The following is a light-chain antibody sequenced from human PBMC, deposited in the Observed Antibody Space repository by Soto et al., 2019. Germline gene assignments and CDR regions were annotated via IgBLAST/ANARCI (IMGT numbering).Light chain of an antibody. V-gene: IGLV2-8*01. CDR3: SSYEGGDNFEV. Sequence: QSALTQPPSASGSPGQSVTISCTGTRSDVGDYNYVSWYQQHPGKAPKLLIYEVTKRPSGVPDRFSGSKSANTASLTVSGLQAEDEADYYCSSYEGGDNFEVFGGGTKLTVL. J-gene: IGLJ2*01. CDR1: RSDVGDYNY. CDR2: EVT.